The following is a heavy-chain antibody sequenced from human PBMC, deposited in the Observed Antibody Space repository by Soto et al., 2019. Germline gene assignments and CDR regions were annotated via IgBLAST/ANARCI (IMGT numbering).Heavy chain of an antibody. D-gene: IGHD2-15*01. Sequence: QVQLLESGPGLVEPSGTLSLTCIVSGGSISSGNWWSWVRQSPGKGLEWIGEVYHIGSTNYNTSLKNRVTISVDKSKNHFSLRLSSVTAADTAVYFCARGVVVGATGWFDPWGQGILDTVSS. CDR1: GGSISSGNW. V-gene: IGHV4-4*02. J-gene: IGHJ5*02. CDR2: VYHIGST. CDR3: ARGVVVGATGWFDP.